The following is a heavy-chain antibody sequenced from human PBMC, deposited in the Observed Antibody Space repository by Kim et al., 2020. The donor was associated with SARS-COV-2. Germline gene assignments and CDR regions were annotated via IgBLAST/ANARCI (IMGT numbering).Heavy chain of an antibody. CDR3: TTVGFS. V-gene: IGHV3-15*01. Sequence: GGSLRLSCAGSEFTFDNAWMSWVRQAPGTGLEYLARIKSKADGGTTDYAAPVKGRFTISRDDSKTTLYLQMNSLKTEDTAVYYCTTVGFSWGPGTRVTVSS. J-gene: IGHJ1*01. CDR2: IKSKADGGTT. CDR1: EFTFDNAW.